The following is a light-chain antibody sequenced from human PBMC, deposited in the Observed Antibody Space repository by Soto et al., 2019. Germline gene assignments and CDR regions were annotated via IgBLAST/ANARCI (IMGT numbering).Light chain of an antibody. CDR1: SSNIGRDT. J-gene: IGLJ3*02. Sequence: QSALTQPPSASGTPGQRVTISCSGGSSNIGRDTVNWYQHFPGTAPKVLIYSNNQRPSGVPDRFSGSKSGTSASLAISGLQSEDEADYYCAVWDDSLNGWVFGGGTKLTVL. V-gene: IGLV1-44*01. CDR2: SNN. CDR3: AVWDDSLNGWV.